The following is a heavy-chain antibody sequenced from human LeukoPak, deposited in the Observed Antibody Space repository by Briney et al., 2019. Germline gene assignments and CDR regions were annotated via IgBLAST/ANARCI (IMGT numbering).Heavy chain of an antibody. CDR2: ISGSGSST. CDR3: AKEPIAEADYNWFDP. CDR1: GFTFSRYA. V-gene: IGHV3-23*01. D-gene: IGHD6-13*01. Sequence: GGSLRPSCAASGFTFSRYAMSWVRQAPGKGLEWVSGISGSGSSTYYADSVKGRLTISRDNSKNTLFLQMNSLRAEDTAVYYCAKEPIAEADYNWFDPWGQGTLVTVSS. J-gene: IGHJ5*02.